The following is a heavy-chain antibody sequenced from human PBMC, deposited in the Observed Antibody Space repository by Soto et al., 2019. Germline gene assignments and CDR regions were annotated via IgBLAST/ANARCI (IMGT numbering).Heavy chain of an antibody. J-gene: IGHJ5*02. V-gene: IGHV1-46*02. D-gene: IGHD2-2*01. CDR2: INPSGGPT. CDR1: GYTFNTYY. CDR3: AFGRPAASSWLDP. Sequence: QDQLVQSGTEVKKPGDSVRVSCKAVGYTFNTYYVHWVRQAPGQGLEWMGIINPSGGPTSYAQRFHGSVTMTSDTSASTVYMELSSLTSDDTAVYFCAFGRPAASSWLDPWGQGTLVSVSS.